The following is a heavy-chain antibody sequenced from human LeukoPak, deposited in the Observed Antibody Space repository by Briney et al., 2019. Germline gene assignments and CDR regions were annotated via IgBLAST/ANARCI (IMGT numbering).Heavy chain of an antibody. CDR3: ERDGTSTDDY. J-gene: IGHJ4*02. Sequence: EASVKVSCKASGYTFSNFGISWVRQAPGQGLEWMGWIKGNNDHPHYGQKFQGRLTVTTDSSTSTAYMELRNVRSDDTSVYYWERDGTSTDDYWGQGTLVTVSS. CDR2: IKGNNDHP. V-gene: IGHV1-18*04. D-gene: IGHD2-2*01. CDR1: GYTFSNFG.